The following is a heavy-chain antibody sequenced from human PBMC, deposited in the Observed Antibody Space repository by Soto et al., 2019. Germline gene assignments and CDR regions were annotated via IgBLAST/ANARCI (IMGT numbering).Heavy chain of an antibody. V-gene: IGHV3-15*01. CDR3: TTNDAFDI. J-gene: IGHJ3*02. CDR2: IKNKFDGWTT. CDR1: GFTFSNVW. Sequence: GGSLRLSCAASGFTFSNVWMSWVRQAPGKGLEWVGRIKNKFDGWTTQYDAPVKGRFTISRDDSKNTVYLQMNSLNTDETGVYYCTTNDAFDIWGQGTMVTVSS.